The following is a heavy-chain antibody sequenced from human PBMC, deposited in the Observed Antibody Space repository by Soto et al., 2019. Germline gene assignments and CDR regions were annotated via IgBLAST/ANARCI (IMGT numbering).Heavy chain of an antibody. CDR3: AREVQPLAVAFDY. J-gene: IGHJ4*02. Sequence: SETLSLTCAVSGGSFSGYYWSWIRQPPGKGLEWIGEINHSGSTNYNPSLKSRVTISVDTSKNQFSLKLSSVTAADTAVYYCAREVQPLAVAFDYWGQGTLVTVSS. CDR2: INHSGST. V-gene: IGHV4-34*01. D-gene: IGHD6-13*01. CDR1: GGSFSGYY.